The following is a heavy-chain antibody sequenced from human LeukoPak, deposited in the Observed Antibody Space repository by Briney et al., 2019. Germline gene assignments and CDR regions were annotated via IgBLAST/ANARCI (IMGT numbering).Heavy chain of an antibody. Sequence: PGGSLRLSCAASGFTFSSYYMSWVRQAPGKGLELVSAISGSGGSTYYADSVKGRFTISRDNSKNTLYLQMNSLRAEDTAVYYCAKRQQGTFDYWGQGTLVTVSS. CDR3: AKRQQGTFDY. V-gene: IGHV3-23*01. D-gene: IGHD6-13*01. J-gene: IGHJ4*02. CDR1: GFTFSSYY. CDR2: ISGSGGST.